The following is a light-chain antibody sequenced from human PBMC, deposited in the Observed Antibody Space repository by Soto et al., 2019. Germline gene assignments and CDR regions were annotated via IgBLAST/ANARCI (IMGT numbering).Light chain of an antibody. CDR3: SSYTSSSTYV. Sequence: QSVLTQPPSVSGSPGQSVTISCTGTNSDVGSYNRVSWYQQPPGTAPKLMIYEVSNRPSGVPDRFSGSKSGNTASLTISGLQAEDEADYYCSSYTSSSTYVFVPGTKGTVL. V-gene: IGLV2-18*02. CDR1: NSDVGSYNR. CDR2: EVS. J-gene: IGLJ1*01.